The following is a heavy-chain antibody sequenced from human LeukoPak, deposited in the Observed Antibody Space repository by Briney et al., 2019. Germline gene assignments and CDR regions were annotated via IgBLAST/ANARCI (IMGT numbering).Heavy chain of an antibody. J-gene: IGHJ4*02. Sequence: ASVKVSCKASGYTFTGYYIHWVRQAPGQGLEWMGWVNCNTGGTNYARRFQDRVTMTRDTSISTAYMELSRLTSDGTAVYYCARDKYSGYDRFPYWGQGTLVTVSS. D-gene: IGHD5-12*01. CDR1: GYTFTGYY. CDR3: ARDKYSGYDRFPY. CDR2: VNCNTGGT. V-gene: IGHV1-2*02.